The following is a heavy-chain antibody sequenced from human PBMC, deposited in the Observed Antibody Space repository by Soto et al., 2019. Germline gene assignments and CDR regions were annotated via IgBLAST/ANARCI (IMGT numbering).Heavy chain of an antibody. CDR1: GGSFSGYY. CDR3: ARYSPNYDFWSGYYSQRYYFDY. V-gene: IGHV4-34*01. Sequence: PSETLSLTCAVYGGSFSGYYWSWIRQPPGKGLEWIGEINHSGSTNYNPSLKSRVTISVDTSKNQFSLKLSSVTAADTAVYYCARYSPNYDFWSGYYSQRYYFDYWGQGTLVTVSS. J-gene: IGHJ4*02. D-gene: IGHD3-3*01. CDR2: INHSGST.